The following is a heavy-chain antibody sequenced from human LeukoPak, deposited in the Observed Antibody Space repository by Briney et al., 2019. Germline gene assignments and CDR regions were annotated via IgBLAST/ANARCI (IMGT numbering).Heavy chain of an antibody. Sequence: SETLSLTCTVSGGSISSYYWSWIRQPPGKGLEWIGYIYYSGSTNYNPSLKSRVTISVDTSKNQFSLKLSSVTAADTAVYYCATTTGDRYDAFDIRGQGTMVTVSS. D-gene: IGHD7-27*01. CDR2: IYYSGST. J-gene: IGHJ3*02. V-gene: IGHV4-59*01. CDR1: GGSISSYY. CDR3: ATTTGDRYDAFDI.